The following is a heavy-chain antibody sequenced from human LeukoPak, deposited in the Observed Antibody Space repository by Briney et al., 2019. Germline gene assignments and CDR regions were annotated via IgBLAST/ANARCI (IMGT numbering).Heavy chain of an antibody. V-gene: IGHV4-34*01. D-gene: IGHD3-16*02. Sequence: SETLSLTCAVYGGSFSGYYWSWIRQPPGKGLEWIGEINHSGSTNYNPSLKSRVTISVDTSKNQFSLKLSSVTAADTAVYYCARGAHYDYVWGSYPAPFDYWGQGTLVTVSS. CDR3: ARGAHYDYVWGSYPAPFDY. CDR1: GGSFSGYY. CDR2: INHSGST. J-gene: IGHJ4*02.